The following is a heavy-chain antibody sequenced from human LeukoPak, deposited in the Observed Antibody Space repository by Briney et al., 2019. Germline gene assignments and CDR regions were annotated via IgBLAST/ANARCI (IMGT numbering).Heavy chain of an antibody. CDR3: ASGYTASTF. V-gene: IGHV3-7*01. J-gene: IGHJ4*02. CDR1: GFTFSDYW. CDR2: IKQDGSEK. Sequence: GGSLRLSCAASGFTFSDYWMTWVRQAPGKGLEWVANIKQDGSEKYFVGSVKGRFTISRDNARNSVYLQMSSLRDEDTALYYCASGYTASTFWGQGTLVTVSS. D-gene: IGHD5-24*01.